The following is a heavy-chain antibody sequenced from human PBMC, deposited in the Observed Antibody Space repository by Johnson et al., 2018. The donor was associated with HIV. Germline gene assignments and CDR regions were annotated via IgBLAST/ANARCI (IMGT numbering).Heavy chain of an antibody. D-gene: IGHD1-26*01. CDR2: INWNGGST. CDR3: ARDGPRGSYGAFDI. Sequence: VQLVESGGGVVRPGGSLRLSCAASGFTFDDYGMNWVRQAPGKGLQWVSGINWNGGSTGYGDSVKGRFTISRDNAKNSLYLQMKSLRAEDTALYYCARDGPRGSYGAFDIWGQGTMVTVSS. J-gene: IGHJ3*02. V-gene: IGHV3-20*04. CDR1: GFTFDDYG.